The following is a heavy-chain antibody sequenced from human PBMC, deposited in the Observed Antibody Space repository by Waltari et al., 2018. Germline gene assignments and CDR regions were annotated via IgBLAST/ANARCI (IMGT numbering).Heavy chain of an antibody. Sequence: SSYAISWVRQAPGQGLEWMGGIIPIFGTANYAQKFQGRVTITTDESTSTAYMELSSLRSEDTAVYYCARGKSIAAAERLDYYYGMDVWGQGTTVTVSS. CDR2: IIPIFGTA. D-gene: IGHD6-13*01. CDR3: ARGKSIAAAERLDYYYGMDV. V-gene: IGHV1-69*05. CDR1: SSYA. J-gene: IGHJ6*02.